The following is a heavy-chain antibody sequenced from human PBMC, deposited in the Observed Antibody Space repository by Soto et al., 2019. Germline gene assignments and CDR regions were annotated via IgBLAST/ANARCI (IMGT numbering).Heavy chain of an antibody. J-gene: IGHJ5*02. CDR3: ARESDLYNWFDP. CDR1: GFTFSSYS. Sequence: EVQLVESGGGLVQPGGSLRLSCAASGFTFSSYSMNWVRQAPGKGLEWVTYISSSSATIYYADSVKGRFTISRDNAKNSLYLQMNSLRAEDTAVYYCARESDLYNWFDPWGQGTLVTVSS. CDR2: ISSSSATI. V-gene: IGHV3-48*01.